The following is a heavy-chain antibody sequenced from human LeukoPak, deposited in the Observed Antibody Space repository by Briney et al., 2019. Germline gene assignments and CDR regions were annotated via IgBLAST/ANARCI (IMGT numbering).Heavy chain of an antibody. CDR1: GFTFSSYG. J-gene: IGHJ4*02. D-gene: IGHD2-2*01. CDR2: ISYDGSNK. V-gene: IGHV3-30*18. CDR3: AKDSSRGAHLFDY. Sequence: GGSLRLSCAASGFTFSSYGMHWVRQAPGKGLEWVALISYDGSNKYYADSVKGRFTISRDNSENTLYLQMNSLRVEDTAVYYCAKDSSRGAHLFDYWGQGTLVTVSS.